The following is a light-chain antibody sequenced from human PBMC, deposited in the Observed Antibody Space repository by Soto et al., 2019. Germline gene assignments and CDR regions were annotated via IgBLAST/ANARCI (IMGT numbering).Light chain of an antibody. CDR3: QQYGNSPWT. CDR1: QSVTSSY. CDR2: GAS. V-gene: IGKV3-20*01. J-gene: IGKJ1*01. Sequence: ESVLTQSPGTLSLSPGERATLSCRASQSVTSSYLAWYQQKPGQAPRLFIYGASSRANGIPDRFSGNGFGTDFTLTISRPEPEDFAVYHCQQYGNSPWTFGQGTKVDI.